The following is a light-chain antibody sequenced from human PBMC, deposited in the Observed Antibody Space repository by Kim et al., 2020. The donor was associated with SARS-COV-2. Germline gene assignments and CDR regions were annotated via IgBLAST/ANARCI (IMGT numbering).Light chain of an antibody. CDR1: KLGEKY. CDR3: QAWDSGTVV. V-gene: IGLV3-1*01. CDR2: QDF. J-gene: IGLJ2*01. Sequence: SYELTQPPSVSVSPGQTVTLTCSGEKLGEKYSCWYQQKSGQSPILLIYQDFKRPSGIPERFSGSNFGNTATLTISGTQTVDEADYYCQAWDSGTVVFGGGTQLTVL.